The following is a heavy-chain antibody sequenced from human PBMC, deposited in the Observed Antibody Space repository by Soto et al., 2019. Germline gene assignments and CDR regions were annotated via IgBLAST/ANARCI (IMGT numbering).Heavy chain of an antibody. J-gene: IGHJ4*02. CDR1: GFTFSSYS. V-gene: IGHV3-21*01. CDR3: ARVMKQQLAYDY. D-gene: IGHD6-13*01. Sequence: EVQLVESGGGLVKPGGSLRLSCAASGFTFSSYSMNWVRQAQGKGLEWVSSISSSSSYIYYADSVKGRFTISRDNAKNSLYLQMNSLRAEDTAVYYCARVMKQQLAYDYWGQGTLVTVSS. CDR2: ISSSSSYI.